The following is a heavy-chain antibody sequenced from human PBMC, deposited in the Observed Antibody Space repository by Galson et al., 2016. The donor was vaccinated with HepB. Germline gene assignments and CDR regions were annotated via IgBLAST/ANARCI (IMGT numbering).Heavy chain of an antibody. D-gene: IGHD6-13*01. CDR2: MSGSGAGT. CDR3: ATGFDSSWTGFDY. V-gene: IGHV3-23*01. CDR1: GFTFSSYA. Sequence: SLRLSCAASGFTFSSYAMSWVRQAPGKGLEWVSAMSGSGAGTYYADSVKGRFTISRDNSKNTLYLQMNSLRAEDTAVYYCATGFDSSWTGFDYWGQGTLVTVSS. J-gene: IGHJ4*02.